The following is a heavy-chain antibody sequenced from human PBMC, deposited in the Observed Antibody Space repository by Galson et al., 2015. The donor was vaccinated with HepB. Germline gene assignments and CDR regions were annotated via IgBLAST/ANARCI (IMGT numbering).Heavy chain of an antibody. CDR3: ACEGGRGYRQAFDI. D-gene: IGHD3-22*01. CDR1: GGSINSGAYY. Sequence: QVQLQESGPGLVKPSQTLSLTCTVSGGSINSGAYYWTWIRQHPGKGLEWIGYIFYSGHSNYNPSLKSRVTISADPSKNQFSLKLSSLTAADTAVYYCACEGGRGYRQAFDIWGQGTMVTVSS. J-gene: IGHJ3*02. CDR2: IFYSGHS. V-gene: IGHV4-31*03.